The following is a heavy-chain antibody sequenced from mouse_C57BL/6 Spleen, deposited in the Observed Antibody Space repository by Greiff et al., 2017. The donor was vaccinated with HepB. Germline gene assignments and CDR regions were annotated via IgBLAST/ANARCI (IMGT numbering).Heavy chain of an antibody. D-gene: IGHD2-2*01. CDR2: IDPSDSYT. V-gene: IGHV1-50*01. J-gene: IGHJ4*01. Sequence: QVQLQQPGAELVKPGASVKLSCKASGYTFTSYWMQWVKQRPGQGLEWIGEIDPSDSYTNYNQKFKGKATVTVDTSSSTAYMQLSSLTSEDSAVYYCARSGHDERRSMDYWGQGTSVTVSS. CDR3: ARSGHDERRSMDY. CDR1: GYTFTSYW.